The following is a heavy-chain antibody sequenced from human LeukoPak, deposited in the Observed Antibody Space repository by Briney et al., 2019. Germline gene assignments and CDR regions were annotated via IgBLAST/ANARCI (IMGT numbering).Heavy chain of an antibody. V-gene: IGHV3-30*04. Sequence: PRGSLRLSCAASGFTFSSYAMHWVRQAPGKGLEWVAVISYDGSNKYYADSVKGRFTISRDNSKNTLYLQMNSLRAEDTAVYYCARPRDSSGSDAFDIWGQGTMVTVSS. CDR1: GFTFSSYA. CDR2: ISYDGSNK. J-gene: IGHJ3*02. CDR3: ARPRDSSGSDAFDI. D-gene: IGHD3-22*01.